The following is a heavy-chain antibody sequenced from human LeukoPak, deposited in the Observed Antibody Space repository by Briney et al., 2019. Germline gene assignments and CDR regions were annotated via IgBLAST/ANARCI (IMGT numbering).Heavy chain of an antibody. Sequence: GGSLRLSCAASGFTFSSYGMHWVRQAPGKGLEWVAVISYDGSNKYYADSVKGRFTISRDNSKNTLYLQMNGLRAEDTAVYYCAKGMDYWGQGTLVTVSS. J-gene: IGHJ4*02. CDR1: GFTFSSYG. V-gene: IGHV3-30*18. CDR2: ISYDGSNK. CDR3: AKGMDY.